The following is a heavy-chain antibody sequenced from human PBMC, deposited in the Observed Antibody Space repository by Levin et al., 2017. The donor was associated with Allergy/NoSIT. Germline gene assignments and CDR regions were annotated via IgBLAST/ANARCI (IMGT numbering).Heavy chain of an antibody. Sequence: ETLSLTCTVSGGSISSYYWSWIRQSPGRGLQWIGYVYYTGTTNYNPSLRSRVTISVDTSKNQFSLKLTSVTAADTALYYCARESVAGSYQFDSWGQGTLVTVSS. CDR1: GGSISSYY. J-gene: IGHJ4*02. D-gene: IGHD6-19*01. V-gene: IGHV4-59*01. CDR2: VYYTGTT. CDR3: ARESVAGSYQFDS.